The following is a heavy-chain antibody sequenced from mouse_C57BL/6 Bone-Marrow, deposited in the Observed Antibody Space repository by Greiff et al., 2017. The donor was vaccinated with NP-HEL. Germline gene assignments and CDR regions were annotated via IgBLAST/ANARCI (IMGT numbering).Heavy chain of an antibody. D-gene: IGHD2-1*01. J-gene: IGHJ3*01. CDR1: GYTFTSYT. V-gene: IGHV1-4*01. CDR3: ARSEGGNYRFAY. Sequence: VQLKQSGAELARPGASVKMSCKASGYTFTSYTMHWVKQRPGQGLEWIGYINPSSGYTKYNQKFKDKATLTADKSSSTAYMQLSSLTSEDSAVYYCARSEGGNYRFAYWGQGTLVTVSA. CDR2: INPSSGYT.